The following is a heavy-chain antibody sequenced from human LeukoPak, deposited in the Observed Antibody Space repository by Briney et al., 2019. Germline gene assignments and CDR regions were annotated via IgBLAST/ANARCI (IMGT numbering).Heavy chain of an antibody. J-gene: IGHJ4*02. Sequence: ASVKVSCKASGYTFTSYGISWVRQAPEQGLEWMGWISAYNGNTNYAQKLQGRVTMTTDTSTSTAYMELSSLRSEDTAVYYCARDGAGYSSGWAPDYWGQGTLVTVSS. CDR1: GYTFTSYG. CDR3: ARDGAGYSSGWAPDY. V-gene: IGHV1-18*01. CDR2: ISAYNGNT. D-gene: IGHD6-19*01.